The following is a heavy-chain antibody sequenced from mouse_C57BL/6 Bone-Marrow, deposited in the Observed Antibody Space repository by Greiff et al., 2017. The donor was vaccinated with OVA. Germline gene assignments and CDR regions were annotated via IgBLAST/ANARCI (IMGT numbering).Heavy chain of an antibody. J-gene: IGHJ2*01. D-gene: IGHD1-1*01. CDR3: ARDPPYYYGDYFDY. CDR2: ISDGGSYT. V-gene: IGHV5-4*01. CDR1: GFTFSSYA. Sequence: EVKLVESGGGLVKPGGSLKLSCAASGFTFSSYAMSWVRQTPEKRLEWVATISDGGSYTYYPDNVKGRFTISRDNAKNNLYLQMSHLKSEDTAMYYCARDPPYYYGDYFDYWGQGTTLTVSS.